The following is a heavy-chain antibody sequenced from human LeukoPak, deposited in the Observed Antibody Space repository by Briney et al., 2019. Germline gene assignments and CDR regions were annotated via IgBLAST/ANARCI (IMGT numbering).Heavy chain of an antibody. D-gene: IGHD4-17*01. CDR2: ISSSSTSTI. J-gene: IGHJ4*02. CDR1: GFTFSNYA. Sequence: GGSLRLSCAASGFTFSNYAMNWVRQAPGKGLERVSYISSSSTSTIYYADSVKGRFTISRDNAKNSLYLQMNSLRDEDTAVYYCARGYGDYANYFQYWGQGTLVTVSS. CDR3: ARGYGDYANYFQY. V-gene: IGHV3-48*02.